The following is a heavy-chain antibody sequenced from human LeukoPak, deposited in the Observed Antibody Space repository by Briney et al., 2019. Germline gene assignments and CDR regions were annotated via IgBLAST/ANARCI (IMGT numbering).Heavy chain of an antibody. CDR1: GGSISSYY. J-gene: IGHJ5*02. V-gene: IGHV4-59*08. CDR3: ARHPTAENWFDP. CDR2: IYYSGST. Sequence: PSETLSLTCTVAGGSISSYYWSWIRQPPGKGLGWIGYIYYSGSTNYNPSLKSRVTISVDTSKNQFSLKLSSVTAADTAVYYCARHPTAENWFDPWGQGTLVTVSS.